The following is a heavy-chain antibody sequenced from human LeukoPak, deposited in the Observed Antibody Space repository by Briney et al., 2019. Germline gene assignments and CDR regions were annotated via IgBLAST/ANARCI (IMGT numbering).Heavy chain of an antibody. CDR3: AKGGSADDYGDYADY. D-gene: IGHD4-17*01. J-gene: IGHJ4*02. V-gene: IGHV3-23*01. Sequence: GGSLRLSCAASGFTFITYAMSWVRQAPGKGLEWVSAISGSGGSTYYADSVRGRFTISRDNSKNTLYLQMNSLRAEDTAVYYCAKGGSADDYGDYADYWGQGTLVTVSS. CDR2: ISGSGGST. CDR1: GFTFITYA.